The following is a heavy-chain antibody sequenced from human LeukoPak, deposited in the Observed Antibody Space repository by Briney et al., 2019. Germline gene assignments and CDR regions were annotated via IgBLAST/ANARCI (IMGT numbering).Heavy chain of an antibody. CDR1: GGSISSYY. V-gene: IGHV4-59*01. D-gene: IGHD2-2*01. CDR3: ARGARPGYCSSTSCYAGDAFDI. J-gene: IGHJ3*02. Sequence: SETLSLTCTVSGGSISSYYWSWIRQPPGKELEWIGYIYYSGSTNYNPSLRSRVTISVDTSKNQFSLKLSSVTAADTAVYYCARGARPGYCSSTSCYAGDAFDIWGQGTMVTVSS. CDR2: IYYSGST.